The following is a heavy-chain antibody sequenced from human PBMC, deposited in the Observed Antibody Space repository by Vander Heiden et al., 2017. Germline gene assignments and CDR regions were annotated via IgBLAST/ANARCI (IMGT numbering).Heavy chain of an antibody. D-gene: IGHD3-22*01. Sequence: QVQLVQSGAEVKKPGSSVKVSCKASGGTFSSYAISWVLQAPGQGLEWMGGIIPIFGTANYAQKFQGRVTITADESTSTAYMELSSLRSEDTAVYYCARDSRCYYDSSGTPTGYYYYYGMDVWGQGTTVTVSS. V-gene: IGHV1-69*01. CDR2: IIPIFGTA. J-gene: IGHJ6*02. CDR1: GGTFSSYA. CDR3: ARDSRCYYDSSGTPTGYYYYYGMDV.